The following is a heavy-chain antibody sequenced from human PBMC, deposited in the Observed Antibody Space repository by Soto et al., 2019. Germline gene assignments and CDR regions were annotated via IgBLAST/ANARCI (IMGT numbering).Heavy chain of an antibody. CDR1: GGTFSSYT. V-gene: IGHV1-69*02. J-gene: IGHJ4*02. CDR3: ASRYDSSDY. Sequence: QVQLVQSGAEVKKPGSSVKVSCKASGGTFSSYTISWVRQAPGQGLEWMGRIIPILGIANYAQQFQGRVTITADKSTSTVYMALSSLRSEDTAVYYCASRYDSSDYWGQGTLVTVSS. CDR2: IIPILGIA. D-gene: IGHD3-22*01.